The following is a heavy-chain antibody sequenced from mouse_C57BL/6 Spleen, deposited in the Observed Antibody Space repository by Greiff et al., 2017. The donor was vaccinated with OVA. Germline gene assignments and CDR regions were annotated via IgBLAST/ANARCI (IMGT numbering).Heavy chain of an antibody. J-gene: IGHJ4*01. Sequence: VQLKQSGPVLVKPGASVKMSCKASGYTFTDYYMNWVKQSHGKSLEWIGVINPYNGGTSYNQKFKGKATLTVDKSSSTAYMELNSLTSEDSAVYYCARSFITTVVDAMDYWGQGTSVTVSS. D-gene: IGHD1-1*01. CDR2: INPYNGGT. CDR3: ARSFITTVVDAMDY. CDR1: GYTFTDYY. V-gene: IGHV1-19*01.